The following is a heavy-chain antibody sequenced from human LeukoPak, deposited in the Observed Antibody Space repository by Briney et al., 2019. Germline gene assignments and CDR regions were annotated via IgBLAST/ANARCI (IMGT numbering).Heavy chain of an antibody. CDR2: ISSSSSYT. V-gene: IGHV3-11*03. J-gene: IGHJ4*02. D-gene: IGHD6-13*01. CDR3: ASYEMVAAAGPLFDY. CDR1: GFTFSDCY. Sequence: GGSLRLSCAASGFTFSDCYMSWIRQAPGKGLEWVSYISSSSSYTNYADSVKGRFTISRDNAKNSLYLQMNSLRAEDTAVYYCASYEMVAAAGPLFDYWGQGTLVTVSS.